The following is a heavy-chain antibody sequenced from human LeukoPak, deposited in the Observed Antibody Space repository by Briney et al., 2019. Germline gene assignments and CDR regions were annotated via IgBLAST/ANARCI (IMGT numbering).Heavy chain of an antibody. V-gene: IGHV1-69*06. D-gene: IGHD4-11*01. Sequence: GSSVKVSCKASGGTFSSYAISWVRQAPGQGLEWMGRIIPIFGTANYAQKFQGRVTITADKSTSTAYVELSSLRSEDTAVYYCARVGRDSNYYYYYMDVWGKGTTVTVSS. CDR3: ARVGRDSNYYYYYMDV. J-gene: IGHJ6*03. CDR1: GGTFSSYA. CDR2: IIPIFGTA.